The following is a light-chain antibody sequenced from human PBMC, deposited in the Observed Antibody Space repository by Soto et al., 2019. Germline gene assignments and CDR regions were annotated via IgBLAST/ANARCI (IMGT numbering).Light chain of an antibody. J-gene: IGKJ5*01. V-gene: IGKV3-15*01. CDR2: GAS. CDR1: QSVSGN. Sequence: EIVMTQSPATLSVSPGERATLSCRASQSVSGNLAWYQQKPGQAPRLLIYGASARATGIPARFSGSGSGTEFTLTISSLQSEDFAVYCCQQYNIWPPITFGQGTRLEI. CDR3: QQYNIWPPIT.